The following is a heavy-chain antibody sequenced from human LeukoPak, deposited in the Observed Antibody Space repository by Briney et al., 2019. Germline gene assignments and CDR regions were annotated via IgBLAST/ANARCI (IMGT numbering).Heavy chain of an antibody. Sequence: SETLSLTCTVSGGSISSYYWSWIRQSPGKGLEWIGYIFYSGYTTYNPSLKSQVTISVDTSKNQFSLKLSSVTAADTAVYYCARFHYYDSSGYYYGDWGQGTLVTVSS. D-gene: IGHD3-22*01. J-gene: IGHJ4*02. CDR3: ARFHYYDSSGYYYGD. CDR1: GGSISSYY. V-gene: IGHV4-59*12. CDR2: IFYSGYT.